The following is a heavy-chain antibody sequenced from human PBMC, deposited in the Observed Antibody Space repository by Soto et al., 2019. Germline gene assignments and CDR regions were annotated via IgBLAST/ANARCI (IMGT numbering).Heavy chain of an antibody. V-gene: IGHV1-18*01. CDR1: GYTFTSYG. J-gene: IGHJ4*02. CDR2: ISAYNGNT. CDR3: ARDRLVAATPGSFDY. D-gene: IGHD2-15*01. Sequence: ASVKVSCKASGYTFTSYGISWVRQAPGQGLEWMGWISAYNGNTNYAQKLQGRVTMTTDTSTSTAYMELRSLRSDDTAVYYCARDRLVAATPGSFDYWGQGTLVTVSS.